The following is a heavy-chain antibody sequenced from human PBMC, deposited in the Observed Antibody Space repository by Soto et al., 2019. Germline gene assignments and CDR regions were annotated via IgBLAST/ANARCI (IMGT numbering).Heavy chain of an antibody. Sequence: EVRLVESGGGLVKPGGSLRLSCTTSDFTFSGFIMNWVRQAPGKGLEWVSSVSSSGTYIYYADSVKGRFTISRDNAKNSLYLQMSSLRAEDTAVYYCARDLETTVMHYSYYYIDIWGRGTTVTVSS. CDR3: ARDLETTVMHYSYYYIDI. CDR1: DFTFSGFI. J-gene: IGHJ6*03. CDR2: VSSSGTYI. V-gene: IGHV3-21*02. D-gene: IGHD4-4*01.